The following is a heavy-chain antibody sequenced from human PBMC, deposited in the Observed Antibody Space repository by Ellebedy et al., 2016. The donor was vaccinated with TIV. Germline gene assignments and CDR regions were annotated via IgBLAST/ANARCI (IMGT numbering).Heavy chain of an antibody. CDR1: GYTFTSYA. V-gene: IGHV1-2*04. D-gene: IGHD7-27*01. CDR3: ARKTGNRADFDI. J-gene: IGHJ3*02. Sequence: AASVKVSCKASGYTFTSYAMHWVRQAPGQRLEWMGWINTNSGRTKYAQKFQDWVTITRDTSISTAYMDVTSLRTDDTAVYYCARKTGNRADFDIWGQGSMVAVSS. CDR2: INTNSGRT.